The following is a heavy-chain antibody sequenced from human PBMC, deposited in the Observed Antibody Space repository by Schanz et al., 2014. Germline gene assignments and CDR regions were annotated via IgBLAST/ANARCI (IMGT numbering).Heavy chain of an antibody. V-gene: IGHV3-23*04. CDR1: GFTFISSA. J-gene: IGHJ4*02. Sequence: EVQLVESGGGLVQPGGSLRLSCAASGFTFISSAMSWVRQAPGKGLEWVSAINSGGDSTYYADSVKGRLTISRDNSKNTLYLQMNSLRTEDTAVYYCARGDMVRGGFDYWGQGTLVTVSS. CDR3: ARGDMVRGGFDY. D-gene: IGHD3-10*01. CDR2: INSGGDST.